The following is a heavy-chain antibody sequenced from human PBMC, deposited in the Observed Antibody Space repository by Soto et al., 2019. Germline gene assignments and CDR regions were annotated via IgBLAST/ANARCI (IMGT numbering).Heavy chain of an antibody. J-gene: IGHJ4*02. D-gene: IGHD3-16*02. V-gene: IGHV3-21*01. CDR3: VRGGRSRSY. CDR2: LSSGSRYV. CDR1: GFTFTNYI. Sequence: VGTLRLSCTASGFTFTNYIMTWLRQAPGKGLEWVSSLSSGSRYVYYVDSVKGRFTISRDDAQNSVYLQINSRRAEGAAVYYCVRGGRSRSYWGQGSRVTVSS.